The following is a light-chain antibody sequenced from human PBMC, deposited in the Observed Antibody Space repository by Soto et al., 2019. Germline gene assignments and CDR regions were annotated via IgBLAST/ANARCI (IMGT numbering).Light chain of an antibody. CDR1: QSVSSSY. J-gene: IGKJ1*01. CDR2: GAS. V-gene: IGKV3-20*01. Sequence: EIMMTQSPGTLSLSPGERATLSCRAIQSVSSSYLAWYQQKPGQAPRLLIYGASSGATGIPDRFSGSGSGTDFTLTISRLEPEDFAVYYCQQYGSSPPWTFGQGTKVDIK. CDR3: QQYGSSPPWT.